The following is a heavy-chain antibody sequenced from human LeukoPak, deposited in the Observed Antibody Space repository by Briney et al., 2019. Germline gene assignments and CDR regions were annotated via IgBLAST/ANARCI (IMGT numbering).Heavy chain of an antibody. V-gene: IGHV1-46*01. CDR2: INPSGGST. CDR1: GYTFTSYY. CDR3: ATRDYGGYYYYYMDV. Sequence: ASVKVSCKASGYTFTSYYMHWVRQAPGQGLEWMGIINPSGGSTSYAQKFQGRVTITADKSTSTAYMELSSLRSEDTAVYYCATRDYGGYYYYYMDVWGKGTTVTVSS. J-gene: IGHJ6*03. D-gene: IGHD4-23*01.